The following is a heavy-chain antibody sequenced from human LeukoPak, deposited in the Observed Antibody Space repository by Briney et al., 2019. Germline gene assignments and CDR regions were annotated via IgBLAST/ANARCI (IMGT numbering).Heavy chain of an antibody. J-gene: IGHJ4*02. D-gene: IGHD2-15*01. Sequence: GGSLRLSCAASGFTFSSYSMNWVRQAPGKGLEWVSSISSSSSYIYYADSVKGRFTISRDNAKNSLYLQMNSLRAEDMAVYYCARDQGYCSGGSCYTEYYFDYWGQGTLVTVSS. CDR2: ISSSSSYI. CDR1: GFTFSSYS. CDR3: ARDQGYCSGGSCYTEYYFDY. V-gene: IGHV3-21*01.